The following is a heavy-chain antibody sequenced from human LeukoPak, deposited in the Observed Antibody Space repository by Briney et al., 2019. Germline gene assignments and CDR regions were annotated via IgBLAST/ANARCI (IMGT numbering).Heavy chain of an antibody. Sequence: GASVKVSCKASGGTFSSYAISWVRQAPRQGLEWMGWINNNNGYTKYAQNLQGRVTMTTDTSTNTAYMELRGLKSDDTAVYYCAKDDTIVGDYWGQGTLVTVSS. CDR1: GGTFSSYA. CDR3: AKDDTIVGDY. V-gene: IGHV1-18*01. J-gene: IGHJ4*02. CDR2: INNNNGYT. D-gene: IGHD5-18*01.